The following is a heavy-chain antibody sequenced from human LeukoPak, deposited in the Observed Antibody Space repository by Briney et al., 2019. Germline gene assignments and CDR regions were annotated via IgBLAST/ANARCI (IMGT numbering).Heavy chain of an antibody. D-gene: IGHD6-13*01. J-gene: IGHJ4*02. Sequence: GRSLRLSCAASGFTFSNYAMHWVRQAPGKGLEWVALISYAGSNKYYADSVKGRFTISRDNSKNTLYLQMNNLRAEDTAVYYCAKELSSSSWYLGGYFDYWGQGTLVTVSS. CDR1: GFTFSNYA. CDR2: ISYAGSNK. CDR3: AKELSSSSWYLGGYFDY. V-gene: IGHV3-30-3*02.